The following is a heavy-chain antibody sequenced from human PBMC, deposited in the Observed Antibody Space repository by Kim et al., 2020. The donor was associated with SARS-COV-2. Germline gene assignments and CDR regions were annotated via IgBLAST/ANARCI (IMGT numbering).Heavy chain of an antibody. CDR1: GFTFSNYA. V-gene: IGHV3-23*01. Sequence: GGSLRLSCAASGFTFSNYAMSWVRQAPGKGLEWVSVIGGGGVNKFYADSVRGRFTISRDNSKNTLYLQMNSLRDEDTALYYCAKVVVMVGYNYYYYYGMDVGGQGTTVSVPS. CDR2: IGGGGVNK. CDR3: AKVVVMVGYNYYYYYGMDV. J-gene: IGHJ6*02. D-gene: IGHD3-3*01.